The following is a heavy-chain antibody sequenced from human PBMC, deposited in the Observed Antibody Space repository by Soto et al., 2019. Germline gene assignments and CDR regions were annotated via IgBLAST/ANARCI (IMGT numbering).Heavy chain of an antibody. Sequence: LSLTCSVSGYLISSGYYWGWVRQTPGKGLEWLGSIDYSGKTYKNPSLKSRVSASVDLSQNQFSLNLRSVTAADTAVYFCARDLTSGYDSYYFHYWGQGTMVTVSS. V-gene: IGHV4-38-2*02. CDR3: ARDLTSGYDSYYFHY. J-gene: IGHJ4*02. D-gene: IGHD3-22*01. CDR2: IDYSGKT. CDR1: GYLISSGYY.